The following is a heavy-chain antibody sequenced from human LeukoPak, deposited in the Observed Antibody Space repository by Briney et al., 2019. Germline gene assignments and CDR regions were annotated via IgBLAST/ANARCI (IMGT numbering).Heavy chain of an antibody. CDR2: ISPSGDIT. Sequence: GSLRISCAASGFIFSNHGMNWVRQAPGKGLEWVSGISPSGDITYYADSVKGRFTISRDNSKNTVYLQMNSLRAEDTAVYYCARDMSSGWYSNFDYWGQGTLVTVSS. J-gene: IGHJ4*02. V-gene: IGHV3-23*01. CDR1: GFIFSNHG. CDR3: ARDMSSGWYSNFDY. D-gene: IGHD6-19*01.